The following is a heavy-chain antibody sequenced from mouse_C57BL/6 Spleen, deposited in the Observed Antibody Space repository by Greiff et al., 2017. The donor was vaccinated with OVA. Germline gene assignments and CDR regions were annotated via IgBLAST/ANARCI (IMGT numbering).Heavy chain of an antibody. CDR2: IYPGSGNT. D-gene: IGHD2-1*01. V-gene: IGHV1-66*01. Sequence: VQLQQSGPELVKPGASVKISCKASGYSFTSYYIHWVKQRPGQGLEWIGWIYPGSGNTKYNEKFKGKATLTADTSSSTAYMQLSSLTSEDSAVYYCARDYGNYVGAMDYWGQGTSVTVSS. CDR1: GYSFTSYY. J-gene: IGHJ4*01. CDR3: ARDYGNYVGAMDY.